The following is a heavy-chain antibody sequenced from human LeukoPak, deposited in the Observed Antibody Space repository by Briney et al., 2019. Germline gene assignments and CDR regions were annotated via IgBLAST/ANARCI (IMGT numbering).Heavy chain of an antibody. D-gene: IGHD3-10*01. CDR2: INHSGST. Sequence: KSSETLSLTCAVYGGSFSGYYWSWICQPPGKGLEWIGEINHSGSTNYNPSLKSRVTISVDTSKNQFSLKLSSVTAADTAVYYCARDLWFGEIGMDVWGQGTTVTVSS. CDR1: GGSFSGYY. J-gene: IGHJ6*02. CDR3: ARDLWFGEIGMDV. V-gene: IGHV4-34*01.